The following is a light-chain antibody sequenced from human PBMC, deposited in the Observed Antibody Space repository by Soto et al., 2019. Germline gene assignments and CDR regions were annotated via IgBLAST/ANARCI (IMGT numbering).Light chain of an antibody. J-gene: IGLJ1*01. CDR3: NSYTTTDIYV. CDR2: DVN. V-gene: IGLV2-14*01. Sequence: QSALTQPASVSGSPGQSITISCTGGSSDVGAYNYVTWYQQHPGKAPKLMIYDVNNRPSGVSNRFSGSKSGNTASLTISALQAYDEADYYCNSYTTTDIYVFGTGTKLTVL. CDR1: SSDVGAYNY.